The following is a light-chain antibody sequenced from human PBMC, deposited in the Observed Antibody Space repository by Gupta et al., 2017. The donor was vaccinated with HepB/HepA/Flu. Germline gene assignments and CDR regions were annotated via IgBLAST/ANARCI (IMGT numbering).Light chain of an antibody. Sequence: EIVLTQSPGTLALSPGERATLSCRASQSVSSSYLAWYQQKPGQAPRLLIYGASSRATGIPDRFSGSESGTDFTLTISRLEPEDFAVYYCQQYGSSRTFGGGTKVEIK. CDR2: GAS. V-gene: IGKV3-20*01. CDR1: QSVSSSY. CDR3: QQYGSSRT. J-gene: IGKJ4*01.